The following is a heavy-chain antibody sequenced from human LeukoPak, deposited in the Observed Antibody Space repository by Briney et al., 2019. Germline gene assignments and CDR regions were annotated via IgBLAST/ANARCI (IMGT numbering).Heavy chain of an antibody. CDR2: ISIISSYI. Sequence: KTGGSLRLSCAASGFTFSSYSMNWVRQAPGKGLEWVSSISIISSYIYYADSVKGRFTISRDNAKNSLYLQMNSLRAEDTAVYYCARVMDADYDFWSGYPYYFDYWGQGTLVTVSS. D-gene: IGHD3-3*01. CDR1: GFTFSSYS. V-gene: IGHV3-21*01. CDR3: ARVMDADYDFWSGYPYYFDY. J-gene: IGHJ4*02.